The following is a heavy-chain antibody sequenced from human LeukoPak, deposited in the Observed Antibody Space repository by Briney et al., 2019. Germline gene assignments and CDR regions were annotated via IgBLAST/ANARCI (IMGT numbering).Heavy chain of an antibody. Sequence: PGGPLRLSCTASGFTFNNYAMSWVRQAPGKGLEWVSGISGNGGTTHYAGSVKGRFTIPRDNSRNTVFLQMNSLRAEDTAIYYCAKLLAAIRTLDYWGQGTLVTVSS. D-gene: IGHD2-2*02. J-gene: IGHJ4*02. CDR3: AKLLAAIRTLDY. V-gene: IGHV3-23*01. CDR1: GFTFNNYA. CDR2: ISGNGGTT.